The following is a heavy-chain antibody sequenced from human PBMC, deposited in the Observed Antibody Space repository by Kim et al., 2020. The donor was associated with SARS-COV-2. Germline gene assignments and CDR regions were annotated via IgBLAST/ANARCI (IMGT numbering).Heavy chain of an antibody. Sequence: SETLSLTCAVYGGSFSGYYWSWIRQPPGKRLEWIGEINHSGSTNYNPSLKSRVTISVDTSKNQFSLKLSSVTAADTAVYYCARGSGNNSAFQYFDYWGQGTLVTVAS. CDR2: INHSGST. CDR1: GGSFSGYY. V-gene: IGHV4-34*01. D-gene: IGHD1-1*01. CDR3: ARGSGNNSAFQYFDY. J-gene: IGHJ4*02.